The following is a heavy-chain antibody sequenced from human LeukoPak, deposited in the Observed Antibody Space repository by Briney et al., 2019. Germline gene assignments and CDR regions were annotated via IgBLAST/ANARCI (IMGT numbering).Heavy chain of an antibody. V-gene: IGHV3-74*01. CDR1: GFTFTDYW. CDR3: TRDFYGIDY. D-gene: IGHD3-10*01. CDR2: INGDGSGT. Sequence: GGSLRLSCAASGFTFTDYWMHWVRQAPGKGLVWVSRINGDGSGTSYADSVKGRFAISRDNAKNTVYLQMNSLRVEDTAVYYCTRDFYGIDYWGQGTLVTVSS. J-gene: IGHJ4*02.